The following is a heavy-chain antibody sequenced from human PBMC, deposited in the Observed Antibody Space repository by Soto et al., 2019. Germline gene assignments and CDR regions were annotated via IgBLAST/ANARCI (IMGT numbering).Heavy chain of an antibody. Sequence: GSLRLSCTASGFTFSNYAMSWVRQAPGKGLEWVSAITRTDSTYYADSVKGRFTISRDNSRNTLYLQMNSLGAEDAALYYCARDFCPVPTCYDLWGQGVLVTVSS. J-gene: IGHJ4*02. CDR2: ITRTDST. D-gene: IGHD2-2*01. V-gene: IGHV3-23*01. CDR3: ARDFCPVPTCYDL. CDR1: GFTFSNYA.